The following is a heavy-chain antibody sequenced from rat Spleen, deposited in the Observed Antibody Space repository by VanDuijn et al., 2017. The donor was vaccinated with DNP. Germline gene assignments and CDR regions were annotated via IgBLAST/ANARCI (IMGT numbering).Heavy chain of an antibody. D-gene: IGHD1-9*01. Sequence: QVQLKESGPGLVQPSQTLSLTCTVSGFSLSTYGVAWVRQPPGKGLEWIAAISSGGSTYYNSDLKSRLSISRDTSKSQVFLKMNSLQPEDTGTYYCARLHYGYSWDYWGQGVVVTVSS. CDR1: GFSLSTYG. J-gene: IGHJ2*01. CDR3: ARLHYGYSWDY. V-gene: IGHV2S12*01. CDR2: ISSGGST.